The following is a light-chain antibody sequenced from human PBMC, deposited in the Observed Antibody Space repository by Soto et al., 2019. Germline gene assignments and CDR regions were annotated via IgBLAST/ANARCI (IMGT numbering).Light chain of an antibody. Sequence: VLTQTPISSPVTLGQPASISCRSSQSLVHSDGNTYLSWLQQSPGQPPRLLIYQVSNRFSGVPDRFSGRGAGTDFTLKISRVQAEDVGVYSCIQLSHFPRTFGRGTPVEIK. V-gene: IGKV2-24*01. CDR2: QVS. CDR1: QSLVHSDGNTY. CDR3: IQLSHFPRT. J-gene: IGKJ1*01.